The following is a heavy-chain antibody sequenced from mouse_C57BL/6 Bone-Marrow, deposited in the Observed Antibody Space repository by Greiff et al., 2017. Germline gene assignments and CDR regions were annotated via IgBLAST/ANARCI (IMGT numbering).Heavy chain of an antibody. Sequence: VQLQQSGAELVKPGASVKISCKASGYAFSSYWMNWVKQRPGKGLEWIGQIYPGDGDTNYNGKFKGKATLTADKSSSTAYMQLRSLTSEDSAVYCCARQMAHWYFDVWGTGTTVTVSS. CDR2: IYPGDGDT. D-gene: IGHD2-3*01. V-gene: IGHV1-80*01. CDR3: ARQMAHWYFDV. CDR1: GYAFSSYW. J-gene: IGHJ1*03.